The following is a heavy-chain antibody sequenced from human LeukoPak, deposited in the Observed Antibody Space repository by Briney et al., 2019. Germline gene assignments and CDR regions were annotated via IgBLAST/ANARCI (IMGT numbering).Heavy chain of an antibody. CDR2: ISYDGSNK. Sequence: GGSLGLSCAASGFTFSSYGMHWVRQAPGKGLEWVAVISYDGSNKYYADSVKGRFTISRDNSKNTLYLQMNSLRAEDTAVYYCAKDGSAMVRGVIITRKYYYYGMDVWGKGTTVTVSS. J-gene: IGHJ6*04. CDR3: AKDGSAMVRGVIITRKYYYYGMDV. D-gene: IGHD3-10*01. CDR1: GFTFSSYG. V-gene: IGHV3-30*18.